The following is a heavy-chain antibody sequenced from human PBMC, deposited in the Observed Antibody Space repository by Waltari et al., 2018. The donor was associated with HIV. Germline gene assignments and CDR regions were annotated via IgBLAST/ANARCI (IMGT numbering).Heavy chain of an antibody. V-gene: IGHV4-39*01. CDR1: GGSINSWNFY. D-gene: IGHD6-19*01. J-gene: IGHJ5*02. CDR3: VRPTGPQWIAVAGDLNWFDP. Sequence: QLQLQESGPGLVKPSETLSLTCTVSGGSINSWNFYWGWIRQPPGKGLEWIGNIYYSGSSSYNPSLKSRVAMSVDTSKNQFSLKLSSVTAADTAIYYCVRPTGPQWIAVAGDLNWFDPWGQGTLVIVSS. CDR2: IYYSGSS.